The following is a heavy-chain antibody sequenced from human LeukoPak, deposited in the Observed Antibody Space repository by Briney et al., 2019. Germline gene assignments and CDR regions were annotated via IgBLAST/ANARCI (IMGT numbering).Heavy chain of an antibody. V-gene: IGHV3-21*01. D-gene: IGHD3-9*01. J-gene: IGHJ6*02. Sequence: GGSLRLSCAASGFTFSSYSMNWVRQAPGKGLEWGSSISSSSSYIYYADSVKGRFTISRDNAKNSLYLQMNSLRAEDTVVYFCARDGHGDGILTGYSYFGMDVWGQGTTVTVSS. CDR3: ARDGHGDGILTGYSYFGMDV. CDR2: ISSSSSYI. CDR1: GFTFSSYS.